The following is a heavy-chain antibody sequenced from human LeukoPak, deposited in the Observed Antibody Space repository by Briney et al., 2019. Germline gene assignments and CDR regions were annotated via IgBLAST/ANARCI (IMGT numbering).Heavy chain of an antibody. D-gene: IGHD5-12*01. CDR3: ARLYVDPMTTTSYYFDS. CDR2: IKGDESDR. Sequence: PGGSLRLSCEASGFTLSDYWMIWVRQAPGKGLEWVADIKGDESDRFYVDSVRGRFSISRDNAKNSLYLHMNSLRVEDTALYYCARLYVDPMTTTSYYFDSWGQGTLVTVSS. J-gene: IGHJ4*02. CDR1: GFTLSDYW. V-gene: IGHV3-7*01.